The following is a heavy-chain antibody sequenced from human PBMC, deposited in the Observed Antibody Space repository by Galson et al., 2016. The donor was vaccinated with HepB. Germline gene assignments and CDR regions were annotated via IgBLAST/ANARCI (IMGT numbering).Heavy chain of an antibody. CDR3: ARDNGLAYFDY. J-gene: IGHJ4*02. CDR2: ISDSGDTT. CDR1: GFSVGDYA. V-gene: IGHV3-48*03. Sequence: SLRLSCAASGFSVGDYAMSWVRQAPGKGLEWVSYISDSGDTTYYADSVKGRFTISRDNAKNALSLQMNSLRDDDTAVFYCARDNGLAYFDYWGQGTLVTVSS.